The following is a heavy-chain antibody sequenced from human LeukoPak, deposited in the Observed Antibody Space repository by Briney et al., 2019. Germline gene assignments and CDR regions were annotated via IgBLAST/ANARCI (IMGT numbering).Heavy chain of an antibody. V-gene: IGHV3-11*06. D-gene: IGHD5-18*01. CDR2: ISSSSSYT. CDR3: ARVGYSYGFDY. J-gene: IGHJ4*02. CDR1: GFTFSDYY. Sequence: GGSLRLSCAASGFTFSDYYMSWIRHAPGKGLEWVSYISSSSSYTNYADSVKGRFTISRDNAKNSLYLQMNSLRAEDTAVYYCARVGYSYGFDYWGQGTLVTVSS.